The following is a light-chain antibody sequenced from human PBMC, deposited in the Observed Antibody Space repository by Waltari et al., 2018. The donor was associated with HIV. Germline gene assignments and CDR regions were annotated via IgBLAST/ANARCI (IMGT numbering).Light chain of an antibody. J-gene: IGLJ2*01. CDR3: TSYAGINPVA. Sequence: QSALTQPPSASGSPGQSVTISCPDPSSDVGRYAYVSWYQQHPGKAPKLLSYEVNKRPSGVPDRFSGSKSGNTVSLTVSGLQAEDEAEYSCTSYAGINPVAFGGGTKLTVL. V-gene: IGLV2-8*01. CDR2: EVN. CDR1: SSDVGRYAY.